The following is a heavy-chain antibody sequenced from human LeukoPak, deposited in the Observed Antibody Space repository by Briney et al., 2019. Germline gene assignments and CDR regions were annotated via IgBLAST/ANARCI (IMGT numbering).Heavy chain of an antibody. Sequence: GGSLRLSCAASGFTFSSYWMHWVRQAPGKGLVWVSRINSDGSSTSYADSVKGRFTISRDNAKNTLYLQMNSLRAEDTAVYYCASSIPDFWSGYWGSYYYYGMDVWGQGTTVTVSS. CDR1: GFTFSSYW. CDR2: INSDGSST. D-gene: IGHD3-3*01. J-gene: IGHJ6*02. V-gene: IGHV3-74*01. CDR3: ASSIPDFWSGYWGSYYYYGMDV.